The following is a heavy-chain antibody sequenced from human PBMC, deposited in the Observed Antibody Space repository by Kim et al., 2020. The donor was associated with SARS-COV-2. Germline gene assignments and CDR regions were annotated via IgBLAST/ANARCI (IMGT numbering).Heavy chain of an antibody. J-gene: IGHJ4*02. Sequence: PSLKSRVTISVDTSKNQFSLKLSSVTAADMAVYYCARARITMIVVVKYFDYWGQGTLVTVSS. V-gene: IGHV4-31*02. D-gene: IGHD3-22*01. CDR3: ARARITMIVVVKYFDY.